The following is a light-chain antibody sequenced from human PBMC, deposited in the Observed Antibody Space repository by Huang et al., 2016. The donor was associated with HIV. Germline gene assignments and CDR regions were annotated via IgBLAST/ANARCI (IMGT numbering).Light chain of an antibody. CDR2: RSS. Sequence: DIQMTQSPSTLSASVGDTVTITCRASQGLSNWLAWYQQKPGKAPNLLISRSSTLESGVPSRFSGRGSGTEFTLTISSLQPDDLATYYCQQYSSYPWTFGQGTKVEIK. J-gene: IGKJ1*01. CDR1: QGLSNW. CDR3: QQYSSYPWT. V-gene: IGKV1-5*03.